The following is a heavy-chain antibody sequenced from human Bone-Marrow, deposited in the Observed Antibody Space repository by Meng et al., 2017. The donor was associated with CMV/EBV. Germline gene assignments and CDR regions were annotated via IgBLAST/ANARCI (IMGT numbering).Heavy chain of an antibody. CDR3: AKLEGMGKVDY. CDR1: GFTFSSYA. CDR2: ISGSGGGT. V-gene: IGHV3-23*01. D-gene: IGHD1-14*01. J-gene: IGHJ4*02. Sequence: GGSLRLSCAASGFTFSSYAMSWVRQAPGKGLEWVSGISGSGGGTYYADSAKGRITISRDNSRNTLYLQMNSLRAEDTAIYYCAKLEGMGKVDYWGQGTLVTVSS.